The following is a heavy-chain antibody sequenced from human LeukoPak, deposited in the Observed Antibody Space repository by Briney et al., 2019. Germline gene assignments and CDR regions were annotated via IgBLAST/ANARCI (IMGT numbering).Heavy chain of an antibody. Sequence: GGSLRLSCAASGFTFSSYAMSWVRQAPGKGLEWVSAISGSGGSTYYADSVKGRFTISRDNSKNTLYLQMNSLRAEDTAVYYCAKAGHTYYYDSSGYYFDYWGQGTLVTVSS. CDR3: AKAGHTYYYDSSGYYFDY. CDR2: ISGSGGST. J-gene: IGHJ4*02. V-gene: IGHV3-23*01. D-gene: IGHD3-22*01. CDR1: GFTFSSYA.